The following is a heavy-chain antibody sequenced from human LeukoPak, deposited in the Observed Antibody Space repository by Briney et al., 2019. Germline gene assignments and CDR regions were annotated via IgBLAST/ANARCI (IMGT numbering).Heavy chain of an antibody. Sequence: GESLKISCKGSGYSFTSYWIGWVRQMPGKGLEWMGIIYPGDSDTRYSPSFQGQVTISADKSISTAYLQWSSLKASDTAMYYCARLKVGATTSNWDDAFDIWGQGTMVTVSS. V-gene: IGHV5-51*01. CDR3: ARLKVGATTSNWDDAFDI. J-gene: IGHJ3*02. CDR1: GYSFTSYW. D-gene: IGHD1-26*01. CDR2: IYPGDSDT.